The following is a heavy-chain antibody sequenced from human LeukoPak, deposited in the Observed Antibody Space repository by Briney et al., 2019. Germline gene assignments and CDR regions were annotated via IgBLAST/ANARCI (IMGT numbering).Heavy chain of an antibody. J-gene: IGHJ3*02. Sequence: GGSLRLSCAASGFTFSSYGMHWVRQAPGKGLEWVAFIRYDGSNKYYADSVKGRFTISRDNSKNTLYLQMNSLRAEDTAVYYCAKDLLKGIAASQHAFDIWGQGTMVTVSS. CDR3: AKDLLKGIAASQHAFDI. V-gene: IGHV3-30*02. D-gene: IGHD6-13*01. CDR2: IRYDGSNK. CDR1: GFTFSSYG.